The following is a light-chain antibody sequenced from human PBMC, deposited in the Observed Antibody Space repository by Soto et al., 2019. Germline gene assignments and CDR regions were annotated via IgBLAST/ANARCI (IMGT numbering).Light chain of an antibody. CDR3: QKYNSAPLT. Sequence: DIQMTQSPSSLXASVGDRVTXTXRASQGISNYLAWYQQKPGKVPKLLIYAASTLQSGVPSRFSGSGSGTDFTLTISSLQPEDVATYYCQKYNSAPLTFGQGTRLEIK. V-gene: IGKV1-27*01. J-gene: IGKJ5*01. CDR2: AAS. CDR1: QGISNY.